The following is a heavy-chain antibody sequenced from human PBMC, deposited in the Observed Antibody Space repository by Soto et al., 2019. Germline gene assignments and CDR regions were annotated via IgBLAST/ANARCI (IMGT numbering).Heavy chain of an antibody. CDR1: GSSFTGDY. Sequence: QVQLQESGPGVVRPSETLSLTCSVSGSSFTGDYWSWIRQPAGKGLEWIGRVFGNGAGTPIYNSALKNRVTMSVDSSKTQFSLKLTSVTAAGTALYYCARDLPPYDRRRQSAGAFEDWGQGTLVTVSS. V-gene: IGHV4-4*07. CDR3: ARDLPPYDRRRQSAGAFED. J-gene: IGHJ4*02. D-gene: IGHD3-22*01. CDR2: VFGNGAGTP.